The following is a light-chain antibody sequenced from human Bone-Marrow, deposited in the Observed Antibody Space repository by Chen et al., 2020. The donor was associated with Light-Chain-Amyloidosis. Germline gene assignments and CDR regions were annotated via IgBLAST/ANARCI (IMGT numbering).Light chain of an antibody. V-gene: IGKV4-1*01. CDR1: QSILYDSNNKNS. CDR3: EQYYSCHFT. CDR2: WAS. Sequence: DIVMTQSPDSLAVSLGERATINCKSSQSILYDSNNKNSLVWYQQKPGQPPKLLVYWASARESGVADRFSGSGSGTDFTLTSSSLQAEDVAVYYCEQYYSCHFTFGPGTRVDIK. J-gene: IGKJ3*01.